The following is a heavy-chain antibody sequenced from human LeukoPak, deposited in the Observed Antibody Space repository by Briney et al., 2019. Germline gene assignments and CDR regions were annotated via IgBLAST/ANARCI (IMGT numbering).Heavy chain of an antibody. J-gene: IGHJ4*02. V-gene: IGHV3-21*01. CDR3: ARDSVRGDILTGSLVSDY. Sequence: GGSLRLSCAASGFTFSSYSMNWVRQAPGKGLEWVSSISSSSSYIYYADSVKGRFTISRDNAKNSLYLQMNSLRAEDTAVYYCARDSVRGDILTGSLVSDYWGQGTLVTVSS. D-gene: IGHD3-9*01. CDR1: GFTFSSYS. CDR2: ISSSSSYI.